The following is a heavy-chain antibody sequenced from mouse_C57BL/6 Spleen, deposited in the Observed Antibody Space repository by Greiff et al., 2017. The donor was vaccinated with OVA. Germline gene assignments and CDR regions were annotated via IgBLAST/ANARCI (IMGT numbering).Heavy chain of an antibody. V-gene: IGHV1-82*01. D-gene: IGHD2-12*01. CDR1: GYAFSSSW. CDR3: ARRYALTSDYYAMDY. Sequence: VQLQQSGPELVKPGASVKISCKASGYAFSSSWMNWVKQRPGKGLEWIGRIYPGDGDTNYNGKFKGKATLTADKSSSTAYMQLSSLTSEDSAVYFCARRYALTSDYYAMDYWGQGTSVTVSS. J-gene: IGHJ4*01. CDR2: IYPGDGDT.